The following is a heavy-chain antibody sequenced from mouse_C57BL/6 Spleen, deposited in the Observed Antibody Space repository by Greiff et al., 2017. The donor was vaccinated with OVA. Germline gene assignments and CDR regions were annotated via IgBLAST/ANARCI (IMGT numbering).Heavy chain of an antibody. V-gene: IGHV1-22*01. CDR1: GYTFTDYN. D-gene: IGHD2-4*01. CDR2: INPNNGGT. Sequence: DVKLQESGPELVKPGASVKMSCKASGYTFTDYNMHWVKQSHGKSLEWIGYINPNNGGTSYNQKFKGKATLTVNKSSSTAYMELRSLTSEDSAVYYCARKIYYDYDDLHFDYWGQGTTLTVS. J-gene: IGHJ2*01. CDR3: ARKIYYDYDDLHFDY.